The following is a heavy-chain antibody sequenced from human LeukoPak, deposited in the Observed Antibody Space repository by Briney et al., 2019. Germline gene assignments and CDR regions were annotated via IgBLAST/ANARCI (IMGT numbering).Heavy chain of an antibody. CDR2: IYYSGST. V-gene: IGHV4-59*08. J-gene: IGHJ4*02. D-gene: IGHD3-10*01. CDR3: ARQGVGGYFDY. Sequence: SETLSLTCTVSGGSISSYYWSWIRQPPGKGLEGIGDIYYSGSTNYNPSLKSRVTISVDTSKNQFSLKLSSVTAADTAVYYCARQGVGGYFDYWGQGTLVTVSS. CDR1: GGSISSYY.